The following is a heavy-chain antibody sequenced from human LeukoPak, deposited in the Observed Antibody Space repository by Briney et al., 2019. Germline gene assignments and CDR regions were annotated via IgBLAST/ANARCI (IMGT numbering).Heavy chain of an antibody. J-gene: IGHJ4*02. D-gene: IGHD3-22*01. CDR1: GYSFTSYW. CDR2: IYPGDSDT. Sequence: GESLKISCKGSGYSFTSYWIGWVRQMPGKGLEWMGIIYPGDSDTRYSPSFQGQVTISADKSISTAYLQWSSLKASDTVMYYCARHYRAYYYDSSGYLPFDYWGQGTLVTVSS. V-gene: IGHV5-51*01. CDR3: ARHYRAYYYDSSGYLPFDY.